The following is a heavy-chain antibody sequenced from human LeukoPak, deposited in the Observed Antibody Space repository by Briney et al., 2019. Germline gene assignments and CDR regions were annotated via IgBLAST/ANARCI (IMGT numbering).Heavy chain of an antibody. CDR1: GGTFSSYA. D-gene: IGHD6-6*01. V-gene: IGHV1-69*13. CDR2: IIPIFGTA. CDR3: ARGREYSCSSGYDY. Sequence: SVKVSCKASGGTFSSYAISWVRQAPGQGLEWVGGIIPIFGTANYAQKFQGRVTITADESTSTAYVELSSLRSEDTAVYYCARGREYSCSSGYDYWGQGTLVTVSS. J-gene: IGHJ4*02.